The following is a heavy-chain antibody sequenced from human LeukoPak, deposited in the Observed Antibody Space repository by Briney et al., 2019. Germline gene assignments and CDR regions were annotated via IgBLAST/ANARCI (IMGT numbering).Heavy chain of an antibody. J-gene: IGHJ6*02. CDR1: GGSFSGYY. D-gene: IGHD5-18*01. V-gene: IGHV4-34*01. CDR2: INHSGST. Sequence: SETLSLTCAVYGGSFSGYYWSWIRQPPGKGLEWIGEINHSGSTNYNPSLKSRVTISVDTSKNQFSLKLSSVTAADTAVYYRARGSWNTAMDYYYYGMDVWGQGTTVTVSS. CDR3: ARGSWNTAMDYYYYGMDV.